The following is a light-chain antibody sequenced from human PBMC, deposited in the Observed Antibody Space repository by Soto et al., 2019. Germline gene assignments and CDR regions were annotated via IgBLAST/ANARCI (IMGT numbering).Light chain of an antibody. CDR2: GAS. CDR3: HHYGSSIT. Sequence: EIVLTQSPGTLSLSPGERATLSCRASQSISNTYIAWYQQKPGQAPGPLIYGASSRATGIPDRFSGSGSGTDFTLTISRLEPEDFAVYYCHHYGSSITFGQGTRLENK. J-gene: IGKJ5*01. CDR1: QSISNTY. V-gene: IGKV3-20*01.